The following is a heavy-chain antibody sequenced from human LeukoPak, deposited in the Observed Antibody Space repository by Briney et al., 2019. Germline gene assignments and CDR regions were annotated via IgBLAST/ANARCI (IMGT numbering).Heavy chain of an antibody. CDR3: ATDIVVVVAATDPNDY. CDR2: ISSSSSYI. Sequence: GGSLRLSCAASGFTFSSYSMNWVRQAPGKGLEWVSSISSSSSYIYYADSVKGRFTISRDNAKNSLYLQMNSPRAEDTAVYYCATDIVVVVAATDPNDYWGQGTLVTVSS. D-gene: IGHD2-15*01. CDR1: GFTFSSYS. V-gene: IGHV3-21*01. J-gene: IGHJ4*02.